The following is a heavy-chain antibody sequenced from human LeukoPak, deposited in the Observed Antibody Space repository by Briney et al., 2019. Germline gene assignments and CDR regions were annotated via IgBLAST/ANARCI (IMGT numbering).Heavy chain of an antibody. J-gene: IGHJ4*02. D-gene: IGHD2-2*01. CDR3: VRGDNRDQ. CDR1: EYDFRAYT. CDR2: ISKSSALK. V-gene: IGHV3-21*01. Sequence: GGSPRLSCVASEYDFRAYTFTWVRQAPGKGLEYVSSISKSSALKYYSESVRGRFTISRDNAENSLYLDMSNLGAEDTAVYFCVRGDNRDQWGQGTLVTVSS.